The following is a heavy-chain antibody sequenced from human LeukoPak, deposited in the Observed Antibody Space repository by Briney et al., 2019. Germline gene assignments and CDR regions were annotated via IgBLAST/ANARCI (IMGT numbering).Heavy chain of an antibody. CDR3: ARVVGDSSGWYYFDY. D-gene: IGHD6-19*01. V-gene: IGHV3-13*05. CDR2: IGTAGDP. J-gene: IGHJ4*02. CDR1: GFTFSSYD. Sequence: PGGSLRLSCAASGFTFSSYDMHWVRQATGKGLEWVSAIGTAGDPYYPGSVKGRFTISRENAKNSLYLQMNSLRAGDTAVYCCARVVGDSSGWYYFDYWGQGTLVTVSS.